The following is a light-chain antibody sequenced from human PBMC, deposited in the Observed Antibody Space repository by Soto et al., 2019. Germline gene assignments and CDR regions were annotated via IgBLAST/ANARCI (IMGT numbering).Light chain of an antibody. V-gene: IGKV1-9*01. CDR3: QQYNSYSWT. CDR1: QDIRNY. Sequence: QLTQSPSSLSASVGDRLTVNCLASQDIRNYLAWYQQKPGKAPKLLICDASTLYSGVPSRFSGSGSGTDFTLTISSLQPDDFATYYCQQYNSYSWTFGQGTKVDIK. J-gene: IGKJ1*01. CDR2: DAS.